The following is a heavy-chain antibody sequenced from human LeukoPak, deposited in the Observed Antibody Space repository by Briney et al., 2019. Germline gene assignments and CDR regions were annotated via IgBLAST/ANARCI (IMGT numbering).Heavy chain of an antibody. Sequence: SVKVSCKASGGTFSSYAISWVRQAPGQGLEWMGGIIPIFGTANYAQKFQGRVTITTDESTSTAYMELSSLRSEDTAVYYCAREGQTYCSSTSCYPPFFDYWGQGTLVTVSS. CDR3: AREGQTYCSSTSCYPPFFDY. V-gene: IGHV1-69*05. J-gene: IGHJ4*02. D-gene: IGHD2-2*01. CDR1: GGTFSSYA. CDR2: IIPIFGTA.